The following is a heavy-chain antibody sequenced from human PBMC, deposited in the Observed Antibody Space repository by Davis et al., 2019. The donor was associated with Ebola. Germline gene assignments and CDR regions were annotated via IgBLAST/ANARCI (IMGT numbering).Heavy chain of an antibody. CDR3: ASGLVRGESYWYFDL. J-gene: IGHJ2*01. V-gene: IGHV1-69*10. CDR1: GGTFSSYA. Sequence: SVKVSCKASGGTFSSYAISWVRQAPGQGLEWMGGIIPILGIANYAQKFQGRVTITADESTSTAYMELSSLKSEDTAVYYCASGLVRGESYWYFDLWGRGTLVTVAS. D-gene: IGHD6-6*01. CDR2: IIPILGIA.